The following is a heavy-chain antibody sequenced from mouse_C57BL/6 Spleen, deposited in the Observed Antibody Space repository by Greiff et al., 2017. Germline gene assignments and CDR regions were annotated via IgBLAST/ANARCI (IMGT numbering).Heavy chain of an antibody. V-gene: IGHV2-3*01. J-gene: IGHJ3*01. CDR2: LWGDGST. Sequence: VKLVASGPGLVAPSQSLSITCTVSGFSLTSYGVSWFRQPPGKGLELLGVLWGDGSTNYHSALISRLSISKDNSKSQVFLKLNSLQTDDTATYYCAKPGYYGSSAWCAYWGQGTLVTVSA. CDR1: GFSLTSYG. CDR3: AKPGYYGSSAWCAY. D-gene: IGHD1-1*01.